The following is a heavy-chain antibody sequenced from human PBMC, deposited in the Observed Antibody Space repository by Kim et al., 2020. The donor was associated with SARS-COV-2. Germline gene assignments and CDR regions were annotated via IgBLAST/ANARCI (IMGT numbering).Heavy chain of an antibody. Sequence: GESLKISCKGSGYSFTSYWIGWVRQMPGKGLEWMGIIYPGDSDTRYSPSFQGQVTISADKSISTAYLQWSSLKASDTAMYYCARAKPVPMVRGVMGAFDIWGQVTMVTVSS. V-gene: IGHV5-51*01. D-gene: IGHD3-10*01. CDR1: GYSFTSYW. J-gene: IGHJ3*02. CDR3: ARAKPVPMVRGVMGAFDI. CDR2: IYPGDSDT.